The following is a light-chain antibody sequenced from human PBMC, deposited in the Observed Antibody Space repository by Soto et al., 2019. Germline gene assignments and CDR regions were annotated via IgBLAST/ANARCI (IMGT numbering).Light chain of an antibody. CDR3: QQFQSSLRA. J-gene: IGKJ1*01. V-gene: IGKV3-11*01. Sequence: EIVLTQSPATLSLSPGERATLSCRASQSIGSYLGWYQQKPGQAPRLLIYDASNRAPGIPARFSGSGSGTDFTLTISRLEPEDFAVYYCQQFQSSLRAFGQGTKVDIK. CDR2: DAS. CDR1: QSIGSY.